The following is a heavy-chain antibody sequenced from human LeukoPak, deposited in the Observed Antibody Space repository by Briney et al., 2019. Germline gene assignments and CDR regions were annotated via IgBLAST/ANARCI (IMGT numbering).Heavy chain of an antibody. CDR2: VSWDGGST. J-gene: IGHJ4*02. CDR1: GFTFDDYT. CDR3: VKDMITFGGVIVSFGFDY. Sequence: GGSLRLSCAASGFTFDDYTMHWVRQAPGKGLEWVSLVSWDGGSTYYADSVKGRFTISRDNSKNSLYLQMNSLRTEDTALYYCVKDMITFGGVIVSFGFDYWGQGTLVTVSS. D-gene: IGHD3-16*02. V-gene: IGHV3-43*01.